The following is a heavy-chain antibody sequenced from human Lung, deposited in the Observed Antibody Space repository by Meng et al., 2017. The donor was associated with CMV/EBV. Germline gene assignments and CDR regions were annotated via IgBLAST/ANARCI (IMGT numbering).Heavy chain of an antibody. CDR1: GYSFTSYW. J-gene: IGHJ4*02. V-gene: IGHV5-51*01. D-gene: IGHD4-17*01. CDR3: ARLVASTVSHFDY. Sequence: KGSGYSFTSYWIGWVRQMPGKGLEWMGIIYPGDSDTRYSPSFQGQVTISADKSISTAYLQWSSLKASDTAMYYCARLVASTVSHFDYWGQGTLVTVSS. CDR2: IYPGDSDT.